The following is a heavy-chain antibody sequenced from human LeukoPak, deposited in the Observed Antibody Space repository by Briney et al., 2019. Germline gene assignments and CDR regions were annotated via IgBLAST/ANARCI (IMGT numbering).Heavy chain of an antibody. CDR2: VRYDETTK. CDR1: GFTFSNYG. D-gene: IGHD2-2*01. CDR3: AKDRGIYIVVVPAASALDY. Sequence: GGSLRLSCAASGFTFSNYGMHWVRQAPGKGLEWVAFVRYDETTKFYADSVKGRFTISRDNSKTTLYLQMNSLRAEDTAVYYCAKDRGIYIVVVPAASALDYWGQGTLVTVSS. V-gene: IGHV3-30*02. J-gene: IGHJ4*02.